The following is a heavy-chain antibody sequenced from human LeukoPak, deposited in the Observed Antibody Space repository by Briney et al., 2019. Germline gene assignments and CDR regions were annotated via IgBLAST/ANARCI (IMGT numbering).Heavy chain of an antibody. CDR3: ATVRYGELDV. CDR2: MSGSGGST. J-gene: IGHJ6*02. D-gene: IGHD4-17*01. CDR1: GFTFSSYA. Sequence: GGSLRLSCAATGFTFSSYAMSWVRQAPGKGLEWVSSMSGSGGSTYYADSVKGRFTISRDDSKNTLYLQMNSLRAEDTAVYYCATVRYGELDVWGQGTTVTVSS. V-gene: IGHV3-23*01.